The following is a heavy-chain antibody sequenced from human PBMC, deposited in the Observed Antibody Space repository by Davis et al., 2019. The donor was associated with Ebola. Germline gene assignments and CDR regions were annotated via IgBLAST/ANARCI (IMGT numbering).Heavy chain of an antibody. CDR1: EFTFSRYS. J-gene: IGHJ4*02. CDR3: AKAPIDY. CDR2: ISSSSSYI. V-gene: IGHV3-21*01. Sequence: GESLKISCAASEFTFSRYSMNWVRQAPGKGLEWVSSISSSSSYIYYADSVKGRFTISRDNAKNSLYLQMNSLRAEDTAIYYCAKAPIDYWGQGTLVTVSS.